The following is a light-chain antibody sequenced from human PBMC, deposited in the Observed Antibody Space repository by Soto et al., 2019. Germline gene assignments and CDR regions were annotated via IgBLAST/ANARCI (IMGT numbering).Light chain of an antibody. CDR1: SGSIASNY. CDR2: EDN. Sequence: NFMLTQLHSVSESPGKTVTISCTRSSGSIASNYVQWYQQRPGSSPTTVIYEDNQRPSGVPDRFSGSIDSSSNSASLTISGLRTEDEADYYCQSYDSSNLTGVFGGGTKVTVL. CDR3: QSYDSSNLTGV. V-gene: IGLV6-57*01. J-gene: IGLJ3*02.